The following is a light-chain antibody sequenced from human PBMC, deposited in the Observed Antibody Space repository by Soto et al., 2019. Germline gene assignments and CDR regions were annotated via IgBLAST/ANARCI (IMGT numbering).Light chain of an antibody. CDR2: VAS. CDR1: QSVSSN. V-gene: IGKV3-15*01. Sequence: EIVMTQSPATLSVSPGERATLSCRASQSVSSNLAWYQQKPGQTPRLLIYVASTRATGVPARFTGSGSGTESTLTITSLQPEDFAIYYCQQYNNWPLTFGGGTKVDIK. CDR3: QQYNNWPLT. J-gene: IGKJ4*01.